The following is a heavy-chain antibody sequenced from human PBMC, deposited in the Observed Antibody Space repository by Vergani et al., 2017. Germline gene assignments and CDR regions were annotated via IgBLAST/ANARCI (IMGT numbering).Heavy chain of an antibody. D-gene: IGHD6-13*01. CDR2: ISSSSSYI. CDR3: ARLNIAAAGKDY. J-gene: IGHJ4*02. Sequence: EVQLVESGGGLVKPGGSLRLSCAASGFTFSSYSMNWVRQAPGKGLEWVSSISSSSSYIYYADSVKGRFTISRDNAKNSLYLQMNSLRAEDTAVYYCARLNIAAAGKDYWGQGTLVTVSS. V-gene: IGHV3-21*01. CDR1: GFTFSSYS.